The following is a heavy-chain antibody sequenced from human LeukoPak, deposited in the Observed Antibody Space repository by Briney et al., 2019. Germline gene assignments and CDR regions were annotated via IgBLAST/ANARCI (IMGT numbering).Heavy chain of an antibody. CDR3: ASLLTTVTPYYFDY. J-gene: IGHJ4*02. D-gene: IGHD4-17*01. Sequence: SETLSLTCTVSGGSISSGGYYWSWIRQHPGKGLEWIGYIYYSGSTYYNPSLRSRVTISVDTSKNQFSLKLSSVTAADTAVYYCASLLTTVTPYYFDYWGQGTLVTVSS. V-gene: IGHV4-31*03. CDR1: GGSISSGGYY. CDR2: IYYSGST.